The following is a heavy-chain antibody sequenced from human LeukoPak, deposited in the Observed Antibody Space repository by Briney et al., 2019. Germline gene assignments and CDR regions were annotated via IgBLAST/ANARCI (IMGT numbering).Heavy chain of an antibody. CDR2: LSGSDGST. CDR3: AKGDGDIVVVPAAIGGDY. V-gene: IGHV3-23*01. CDR1: GFTFSSYA. J-gene: IGHJ4*02. D-gene: IGHD2-2*02. Sequence: GGSLRLSCAASGFTFSSYAMSWVRQAPGKGLEWVSALSGSDGSTYYADSVKGRFTISRDNSKNTLYLQMNSLRAEDTAVYYCAKGDGDIVVVPAAIGGDYWGQGTLVTVSS.